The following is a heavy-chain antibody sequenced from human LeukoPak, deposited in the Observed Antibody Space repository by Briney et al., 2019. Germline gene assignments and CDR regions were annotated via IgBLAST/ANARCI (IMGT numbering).Heavy chain of an antibody. CDR2: IYYSGST. CDR1: GGSISTHY. Sequence: SETLSLTCTVSGGSISTHYWSWIRQPPGKGLEWIGDIYYSGSTNYNPSLKSRVTISLDTSKNQFSLRLSSVTAADTAVYYCARSYDSRGYYYYGMDVWGQGTTVTVSS. V-gene: IGHV4-59*11. D-gene: IGHD3-22*01. CDR3: ARSYDSRGYYYYGMDV. J-gene: IGHJ6*02.